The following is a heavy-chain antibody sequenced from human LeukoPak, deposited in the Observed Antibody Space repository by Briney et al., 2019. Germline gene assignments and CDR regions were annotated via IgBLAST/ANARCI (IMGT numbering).Heavy chain of an antibody. CDR2: ITPIFGTA. J-gene: IGHJ4*02. CDR3: ARGWLAETTVVTPYNY. Sequence: ASVKVSCTTSGGAFSSYDISWLRQAPGQGLEWMGGITPIFGTANYAQKFQGRVTITAVESMSTAYMELSSLRSEDTAVYYCARGWLAETTVVTPYNYWGQGTLVTVSS. V-gene: IGHV1-69*13. D-gene: IGHD4-23*01. CDR1: GGAFSSYD.